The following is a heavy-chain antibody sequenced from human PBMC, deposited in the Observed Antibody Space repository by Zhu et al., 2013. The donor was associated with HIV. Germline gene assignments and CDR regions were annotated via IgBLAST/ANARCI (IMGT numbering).Heavy chain of an antibody. CDR1: GGTFSNYA. CDR2: IIPMLNTP. J-gene: IGHJ6*02. D-gene: IGHD3-10*01. Sequence: QVQLVQSGAEVKKPGSSVRVSCKASGGTFSNYAVSWVRQAPGQGLEWMGGIIPMLNTPIYAQHFKGRVTITADKSTKTVHMELNTLTSDDTAVYYCARSSGNYYYYGMDVWGQGP. V-gene: IGHV1-69*06. CDR3: ARSSGNYYYYGMDV.